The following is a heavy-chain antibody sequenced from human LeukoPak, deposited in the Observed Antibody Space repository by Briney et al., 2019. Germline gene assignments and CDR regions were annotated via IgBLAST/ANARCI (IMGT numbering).Heavy chain of an antibody. CDR2: ISAYNGNT. J-gene: IGHJ4*02. V-gene: IGHV1-18*04. CDR3: ARVWGISPGIAVAGTFRYYFDY. CDR1: GYTFTSYG. Sequence: GASVKVSCKASGYTFTSYGISWVRQAPGQGLEWMGWISAYNGNTNYAQKLQGRVTTTTDTSTSTAYMELRSLRSDDTAVYYCARVWGISPGIAVAGTFRYYFDYWGQGTLVTVSS. D-gene: IGHD6-19*01.